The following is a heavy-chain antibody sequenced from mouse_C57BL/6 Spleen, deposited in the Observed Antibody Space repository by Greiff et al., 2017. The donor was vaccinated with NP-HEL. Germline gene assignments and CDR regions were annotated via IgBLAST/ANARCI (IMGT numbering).Heavy chain of an antibody. CDR3: ARGAYYSLYYFDY. J-gene: IGHJ2*01. D-gene: IGHD2-12*01. CDR1: GYTFTDHT. CDR2: ICPRDGST. Sequence: VQLQQSDAELVKPGASVKISCKVSGYTFTDHTIHWMKQRPEQGLEWIGYICPRDGSTKYNEKFKGKATLTADKSSSTAYMQLNSLTSEDSAVYFCARGAYYSLYYFDYWGQGTTLTVSS. V-gene: IGHV1-78*01.